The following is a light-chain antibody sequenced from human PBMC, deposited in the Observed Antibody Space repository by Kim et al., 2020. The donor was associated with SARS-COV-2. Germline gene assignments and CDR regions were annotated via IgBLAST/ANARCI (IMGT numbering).Light chain of an antibody. CDR2: GKN. Sequence: SSELTQDPAVSVALGQTVMITCQGDSLRSYYASWYQQKPGQAPVLVIYGKNNRPSGIPDRFSGSSSGNTASLTITGAQAEDEADYYCNSRDSSGNQPFGG. J-gene: IGLJ2*01. V-gene: IGLV3-19*01. CDR3: NSRDSSGNQP. CDR1: SLRSYY.